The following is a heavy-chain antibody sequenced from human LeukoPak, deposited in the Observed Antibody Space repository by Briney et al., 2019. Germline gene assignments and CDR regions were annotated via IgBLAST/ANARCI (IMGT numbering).Heavy chain of an antibody. CDR3: ARGIEIVGAIADY. CDR2: INPNSGGT. CDR1: GYTFTGYY. V-gene: IGHV1-2*02. D-gene: IGHD1-26*01. J-gene: IGHJ4*02. Sequence: ASVKVSCKASGYTFTGYYIHWVRQAPGQGLEWMGWINPNSGGTNYAQKFQGRVTMTRDTSISTAYMELSRLRSDDTAVYYCARGIEIVGAIADYWGQGTLVTVSS.